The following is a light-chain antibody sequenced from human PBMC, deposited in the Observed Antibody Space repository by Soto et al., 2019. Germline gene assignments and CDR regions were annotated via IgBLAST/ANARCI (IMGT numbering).Light chain of an antibody. J-gene: IGLJ1*01. CDR1: IIYVAVYGY. CDR3: SSYAGNNNFYV. CDR2: EVV. V-gene: IGLV2-8*01. Sequence: QSVLTQPASAAESPGQPVTISWTGTIIYVAVYGYLACYQQHPGKAANLMIYEVVERPSGVPDRFSGSRSGNTASLTVSRLQAEDEADYYCSSYAGNNNFYVFGTGTKVTVL.